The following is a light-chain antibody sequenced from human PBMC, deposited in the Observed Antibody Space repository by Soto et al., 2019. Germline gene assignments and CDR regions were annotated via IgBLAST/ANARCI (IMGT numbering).Light chain of an antibody. V-gene: IGLV2-14*01. CDR3: SSHTSSSTLRV. CDR2: DVS. J-gene: IGLJ2*01. CDR1: SSDVGGYNY. Sequence: QSVLTQPASVSGSPGQSITISCTGTSSDVGGYNYVSWYHQHPGRAPKLMIYDVSNRPSGVYNRFSGSKSGNTASLNISGRQAEDEADYYCSSHTSSSTLRVFGGGTKLTVL.